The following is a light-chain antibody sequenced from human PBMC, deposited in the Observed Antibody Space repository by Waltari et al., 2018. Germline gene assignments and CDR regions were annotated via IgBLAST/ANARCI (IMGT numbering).Light chain of an antibody. CDR1: RSNIGTNT. Sequence: QSVLTQPPSASGTPGQGATISCSGSRSNIGTNTVNWYRQLPGTAPKVLIYSNNQRPSGVPDRFSGSKSGTSASLAVSGLQSEDEGDYYCATWDDSLNGVVFGGGTKLTVL. CDR2: SNN. CDR3: ATWDDSLNGVV. J-gene: IGLJ2*01. V-gene: IGLV1-44*01.